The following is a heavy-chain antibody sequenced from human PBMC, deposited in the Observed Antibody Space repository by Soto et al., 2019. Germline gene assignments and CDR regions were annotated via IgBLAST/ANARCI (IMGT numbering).Heavy chain of an antibody. V-gene: IGHV3-33*01. D-gene: IGHD6-19*01. CDR2: IWYDGSNK. CDR1: GFTFSSYG. Sequence: GGSLILSCAASGFTFSSYGMHWVRQAPGKGLEWVAVIWYDGSNKYYADSVKGRFTISRDNSKNTLYLQMNSLRAEDTAVYYCARDFDSGWGYYYYGMDVWGQGTTVTVSS. J-gene: IGHJ6*02. CDR3: ARDFDSGWGYYYYGMDV.